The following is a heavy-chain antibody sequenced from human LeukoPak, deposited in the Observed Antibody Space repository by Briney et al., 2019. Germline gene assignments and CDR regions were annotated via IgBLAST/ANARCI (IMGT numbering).Heavy chain of an antibody. CDR2: IIPIFGTA. J-gene: IGHJ4*02. D-gene: IGHD6-19*01. CDR1: GGTFSSYA. V-gene: IGHV1-69*05. Sequence: ASVKVSCKASGGTFSSYAISWVRQAPGQGLEWMGGIIPIFGTANHAQKFQGRVTITTDESTSTAYMELSSLRSEDTAVYYCARDPGIAVAGTDVFDYWGQGTLVTVSA. CDR3: ARDPGIAVAGTDVFDY.